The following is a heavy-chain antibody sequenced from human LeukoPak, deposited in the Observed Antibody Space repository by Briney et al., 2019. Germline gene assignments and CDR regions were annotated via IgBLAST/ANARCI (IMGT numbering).Heavy chain of an antibody. V-gene: IGHV1-8*01. CDR1: GYTFTRYD. Sequence: GASVKVSCKASGYTFTRYDINWVRQAPGQGLEWMGWMNPNSGNTGYAQKFQGRVTMTRNTSISTAYMELSSLRSEDTAVYYCARDYKTSPHDYWGQGTLVTVSS. CDR2: MNPNSGNT. CDR3: ARDYKTSPHDY. D-gene: IGHD4-11*01. J-gene: IGHJ4*02.